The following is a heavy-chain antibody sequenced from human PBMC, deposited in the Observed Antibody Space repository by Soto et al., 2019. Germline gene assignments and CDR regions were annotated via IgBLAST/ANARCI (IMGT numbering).Heavy chain of an antibody. V-gene: IGHV6-1*01. CDR1: GASVSSNIAA. CDR2: TYYRSKCYI. D-gene: IGHD1-1*01. J-gene: IGHJ5*02. CDR3: ARGTGSLRP. Sequence: SQTLSLTCAISGASVSSNIAAWNCIRLSPSRGLEWLGRTYYRSKCYIVYSPSAKSRISINPDTSKNQFSLQLNSVTPDDTAVYYCARGTGSLRPWGQGILVTVSS.